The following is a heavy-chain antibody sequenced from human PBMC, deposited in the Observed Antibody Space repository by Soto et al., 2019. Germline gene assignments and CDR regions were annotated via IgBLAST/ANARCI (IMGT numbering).Heavy chain of an antibody. Sequence: GLLRVSYSASGFNFRSYAMSWVLHAPGKGLPWISAIINNGGDTYYAASVKGRLKLSSDNSKNTLYLQMNSLRPEDTAVYDCVKVSTFYAILTGYYSTNFFDLWGQGTLVTGSS. CDR2: IINNGGDT. V-gene: IGHV3-23*01. CDR3: VKVSTFYAILTGYYSTNFFDL. J-gene: IGHJ5*02. D-gene: IGHD3-9*01. CDR1: GFNFRSYA.